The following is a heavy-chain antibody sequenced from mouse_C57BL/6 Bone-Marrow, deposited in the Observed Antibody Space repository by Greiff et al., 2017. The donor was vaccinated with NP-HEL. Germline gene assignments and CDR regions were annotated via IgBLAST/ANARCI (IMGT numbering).Heavy chain of an antibody. CDR2: IDPSDSYT. CDR3: AREDYDGFAY. V-gene: IGHV1-69*01. J-gene: IGHJ3*01. CDR1: GYTFTSYW. Sequence: QVQLQQPGAELVMPGASVQLSCKASGYTFTSYWMHWVKQRPGQGLEWIGEIDPSDSYTNYNQKFKGKSTLTVDKSSSTAYMQLSSLTSEDSAVYYCAREDYDGFAYWGQGALVTVSA. D-gene: IGHD2-4*01.